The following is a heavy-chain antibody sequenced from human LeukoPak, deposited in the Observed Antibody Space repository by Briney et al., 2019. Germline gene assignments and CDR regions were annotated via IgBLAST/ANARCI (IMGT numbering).Heavy chain of an antibody. Sequence: GGSLRLSCAASGFTFSNYAMSWVRQAPGKGLEWVSAILRSEYRTYYADSVKGRFTISRDNSKNTLYLQMNSLRVEDTALYYCAKDWLAASDGIDSWGQGTPVTVSS. CDR2: ILRSEYRT. V-gene: IGHV3-23*01. CDR3: AKDWLAASDGIDS. CDR1: GFTFSNYA. D-gene: IGHD3-9*01. J-gene: IGHJ4*02.